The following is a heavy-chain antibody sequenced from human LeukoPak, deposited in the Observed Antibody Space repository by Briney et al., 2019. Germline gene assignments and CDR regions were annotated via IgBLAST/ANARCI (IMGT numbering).Heavy chain of an antibody. CDR1: GYTFTSYD. CDR2: MNPNSGNT. CDR3: TRDAPTAQGGY. D-gene: IGHD4-11*01. J-gene: IGHJ4*02. V-gene: IGHV1-8*01. Sequence: GASVKVSCKASGYTFTSYDINWVRQATGQGLEWMGWMNPNSGNTGYAQKFQGRVTMTTDTSTSTAYMELRSLRSDDTAVYYCTRDAPTAQGGYWGQGTLVTVSS.